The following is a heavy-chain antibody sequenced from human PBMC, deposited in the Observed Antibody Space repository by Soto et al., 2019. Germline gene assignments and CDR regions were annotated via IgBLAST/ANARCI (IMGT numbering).Heavy chain of an antibody. CDR2: INHSGST. CDR1: GGSFSGYY. V-gene: IGHV4-34*01. Sequence: SETLSLTCAVYGGSFSGYYWSWIRQPPGKGLEWIGEINHSGSTNYNPSLKSRVTISVDTSKNQFPLKLSSVTAADTAVYYCARVTGVVVVTTNWFDPWGQGTLVTVSS. CDR3: ARVTGVVVVTTNWFDP. D-gene: IGHD2-21*02. J-gene: IGHJ5*02.